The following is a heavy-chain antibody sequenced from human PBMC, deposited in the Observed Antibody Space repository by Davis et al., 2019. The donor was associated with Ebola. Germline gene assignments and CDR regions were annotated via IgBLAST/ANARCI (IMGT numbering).Heavy chain of an antibody. CDR3: ASGQLWLQGLDY. D-gene: IGHD5-18*01. Sequence: SETLSLTCTVSGGSVSSGSYYWSWIRQSPGKGLEWIGYIYYSGSTNYNPSLKSRVTISVDTSKNQFSLKLSSVTAADTAVYYCASGQLWLQGLDYWGQGTLVTVSS. J-gene: IGHJ4*02. V-gene: IGHV4-61*01. CDR1: GGSVSSGSYY. CDR2: IYYSGST.